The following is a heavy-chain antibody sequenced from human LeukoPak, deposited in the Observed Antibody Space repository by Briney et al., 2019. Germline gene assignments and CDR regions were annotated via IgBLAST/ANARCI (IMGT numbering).Heavy chain of an antibody. V-gene: IGHV3-30*02. CDR1: GFTFSSYG. D-gene: IGHD3-16*01. Sequence: PGRSLRLSCAASGFTFSSYGLHWVRQAPGKGLERVAFIRDDGSTRYYADSVKGRFTVSRDNSKNMLYLQMDSLRTEDTAVYYCAKVPHSWGLFDSWGQGTLVTVSS. CDR3: AKVPHSWGLFDS. CDR2: IRDDGSTR. J-gene: IGHJ4*02.